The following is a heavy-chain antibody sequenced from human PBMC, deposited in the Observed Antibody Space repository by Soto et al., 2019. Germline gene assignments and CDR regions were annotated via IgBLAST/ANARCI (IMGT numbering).Heavy chain of an antibody. CDR1: GYTFTSYD. D-gene: IGHD3-10*01. J-gene: IGHJ6*02. Sequence: QVQLVQSGAEVKKPGASVKVSCKASGYTFTSYDINWVRQAPGQGLEWLGWMNPNSGNTGYAQKFQGRVTMTRNTSISTAYMELSRLRSEDTAVYYCARGGSGYYYYYYGMDVWGQGTTVTVSS. CDR2: MNPNSGNT. V-gene: IGHV1-8*01. CDR3: ARGGSGYYYYYYGMDV.